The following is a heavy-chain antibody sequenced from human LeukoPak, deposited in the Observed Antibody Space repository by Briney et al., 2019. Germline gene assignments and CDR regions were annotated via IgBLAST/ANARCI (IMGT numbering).Heavy chain of an antibody. J-gene: IGHJ4*02. Sequence: GESLKISCQASGYTFTSHWIGWVRQMPGKGLEWMGIIYPGDSDTKYSPSFQGQVTISADTSISTAYLQWSSLKASDTAIYYCARRPYDSGSFADYWGQGTLVTVSS. V-gene: IGHV5-51*01. CDR2: IYPGDSDT. CDR1: GYTFTSHW. CDR3: ARRPYDSGSFADY. D-gene: IGHD3-10*01.